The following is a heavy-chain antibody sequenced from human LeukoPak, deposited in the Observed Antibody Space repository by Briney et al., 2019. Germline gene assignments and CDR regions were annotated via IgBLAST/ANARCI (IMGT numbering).Heavy chain of an antibody. J-gene: IGHJ2*01. Sequence: SETLSLTCAVSGGSLNNYFWNWIRQAPGKGLEWIGEVSDSGRSNYNPSLESRLTISVDTSKDQFSLNLYSVTAADTAVYYCARCEGVAGAPFDLWGRGTLVIVSS. CDR1: GGSLNNYF. D-gene: IGHD3-10*01. CDR2: VSDSGRS. V-gene: IGHV4-34*01. CDR3: ARCEGVAGAPFDL.